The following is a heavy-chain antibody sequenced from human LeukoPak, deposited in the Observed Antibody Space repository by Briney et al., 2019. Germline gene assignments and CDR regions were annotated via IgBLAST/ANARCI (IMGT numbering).Heavy chain of an antibody. CDR3: ARLIQANYYGSGSYLYWLDP. D-gene: IGHD3-10*01. V-gene: IGHV4-39*02. CDR2: IDYSGST. J-gene: IGHJ5*02. CDR1: GGSISSSSYY. Sequence: SETLSLTCTVSGGSISSSSYYWGWILQPPGKGLEWIGSIDYSGSTYYNPSLKSRVTISVDTSKNHFSLKLSSVTAADTAVYYCARLIQANYYGSGSYLYWLDPWGQGTLVTVSS.